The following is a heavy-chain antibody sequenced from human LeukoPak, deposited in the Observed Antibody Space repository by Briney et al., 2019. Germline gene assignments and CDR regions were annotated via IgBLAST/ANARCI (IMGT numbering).Heavy chain of an antibody. CDR2: IYYSGST. CDR1: GGSISSGDYY. CDR3: ARDSPAAKRGHAFDI. J-gene: IGHJ3*02. D-gene: IGHD2-2*01. V-gene: IGHV4-61*08. Sequence: SETLSLTCTVSGGSISSGDYYWSWIRQPPGKGLEWIGYIYYSGSTNYNPSLKSRVTISVDTSKNQFSLKLSSVTAADTAVYYCARDSPAAKRGHAFDIWGQGTMVTVSS.